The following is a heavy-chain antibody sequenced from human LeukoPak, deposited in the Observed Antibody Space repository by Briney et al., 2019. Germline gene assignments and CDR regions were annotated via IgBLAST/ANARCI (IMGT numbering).Heavy chain of an antibody. CDR3: ARDLGCSSFDY. J-gene: IGHJ4*02. CDR1: GFSFSSYW. CDR2: IKEDESEK. D-gene: IGHD6-13*01. V-gene: IGHV3-7*01. Sequence: GGSLRLSCAASGFSFSSYWMSWVRQAPGKGLEWVANIKEDESEKNYVDSVKGRISISRDNAKNSLYLQMNSLRAEDTAVYYCARDLGCSSFDYWGQGTLVTVSS.